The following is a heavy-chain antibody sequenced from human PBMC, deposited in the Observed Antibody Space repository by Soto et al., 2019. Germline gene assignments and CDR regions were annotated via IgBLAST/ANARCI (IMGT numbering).Heavy chain of an antibody. Sequence: PGGSLRLSCAASGFTFSSYSMNWVRQAPGKGLEWVSSISSSSSYIYYADSVKGRFTISRDNAKNQFSLKLSSVTAADTAVYYCARCDYGYGMDVWGQGTTVTVSS. CDR3: ARCDYGYGMDV. CDR1: GFTFSSYS. J-gene: IGHJ6*02. CDR2: ISSSSSYI. V-gene: IGHV3-21*01. D-gene: IGHD4-17*01.